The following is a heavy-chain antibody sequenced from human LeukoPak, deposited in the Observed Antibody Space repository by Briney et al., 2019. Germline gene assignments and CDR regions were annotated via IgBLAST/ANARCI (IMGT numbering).Heavy chain of an antibody. CDR1: GASISSYY. CDR2: IYYSGST. Sequence: KSSETLSLTCTVSGASISSYYWSSIRQPPGKGLEWIGYIYYSGSTNYNPALKSRVTISEDTSKNQISLKLSSVTAADTAVYYCARVRGYYYSSGYDYWGQGTLVTVSS. CDR3: ARVRGYYYSSGYDY. J-gene: IGHJ4*02. D-gene: IGHD3-22*01. V-gene: IGHV4-59*01.